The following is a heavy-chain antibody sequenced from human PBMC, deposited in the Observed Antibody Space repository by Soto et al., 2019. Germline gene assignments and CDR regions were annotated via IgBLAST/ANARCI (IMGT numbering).Heavy chain of an antibody. CDR2: ISHTGTT. CDR3: ARAVTPYFGTWFDP. D-gene: IGHD3-10*01. V-gene: IGHV4-34*01. Sequence: SETLSLTCAVYGGSFSAYYWSWIRQPPGKGLEWIGSISHTGTTSYNPSLKSRVSMSVDKSKNQFSLKLVSVTAADMAVYYCARAVTPYFGTWFDPWGQGTLVTVSS. CDR1: GGSFSAYY. J-gene: IGHJ5*02.